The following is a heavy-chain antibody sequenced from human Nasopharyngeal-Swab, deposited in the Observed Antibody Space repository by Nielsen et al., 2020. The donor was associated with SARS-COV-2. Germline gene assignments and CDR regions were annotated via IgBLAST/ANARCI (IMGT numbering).Heavy chain of an antibody. CDR2: IDPSGSYT. V-gene: IGHV5-10-1*01. Sequence: VRQMPGKGLEWMGRIDPSGSYTNYSPSFQGHVTISADKSISTAYLQWSSLQASDTAMYYCARQYGTGWSNFDYWGQGTLVAVSS. J-gene: IGHJ4*02. CDR3: ARQYGTGWSNFDY. D-gene: IGHD6-19*01.